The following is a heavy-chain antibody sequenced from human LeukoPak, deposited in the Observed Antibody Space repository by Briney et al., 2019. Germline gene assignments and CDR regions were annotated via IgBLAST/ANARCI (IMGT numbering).Heavy chain of an antibody. CDR3: ATSRSGYFDPYFDY. J-gene: IGHJ4*02. Sequence: GGSLRLSCAASGFTFSSYAMGWVRQAPGKGLEWVSAISGSGGSTYYADSVKGRFTISRDNSKNTLYLQMNSLRAEDTAVYYCATSRSGYFDPYFDYWGQGTLVTVSS. D-gene: IGHD3-22*01. CDR1: GFTFSSYA. CDR2: ISGSGGST. V-gene: IGHV3-23*01.